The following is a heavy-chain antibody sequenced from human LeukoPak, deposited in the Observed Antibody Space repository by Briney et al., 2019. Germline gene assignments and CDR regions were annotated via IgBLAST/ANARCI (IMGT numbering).Heavy chain of an antibody. V-gene: IGHV3-11*01. CDR3: ARDHDRKENYGMDV. D-gene: IGHD3-22*01. CDR1: GFTFSDYY. J-gene: IGHJ6*02. Sequence: GGSLRLSCAASGFTFSDYYMSWIRQAPGKGLEWVSYISSSGSTIYYADSVKGRFTISRDNAKNSLYLQMYSLRAEDTAVYYCARDHDRKENYGMDVWGQGTTVTVSS. CDR2: ISSSGSTI.